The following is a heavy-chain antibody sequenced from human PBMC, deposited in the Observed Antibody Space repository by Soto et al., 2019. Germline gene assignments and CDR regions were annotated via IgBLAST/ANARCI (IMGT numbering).Heavy chain of an antibody. D-gene: IGHD1-7*01. CDR1: GFSISTSGVG. CDR2: SYWDDDK. J-gene: IGHJ5*02. CDR3: ARRLRVSDGGTPRWGFDP. V-gene: IGHV2-5*02. Sequence: QITLKASGPTLVNPTQTLTVTCTVSGFSISTSGVGVGWIRQPPGKALEGLAVSYWDDDKRYSPSLKSRLTITKDTSKNQVVLTMTNVDPVDTGTYYCARRLRVSDGGTPRWGFDPWGQGTQVTVSS.